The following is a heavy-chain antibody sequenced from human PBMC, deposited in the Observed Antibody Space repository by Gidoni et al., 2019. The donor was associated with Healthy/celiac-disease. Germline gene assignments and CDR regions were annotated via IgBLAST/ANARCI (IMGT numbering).Heavy chain of an antibody. V-gene: IGHV4-39*07. CDR3: ARDLYGSGSYYIDY. D-gene: IGHD3-10*01. CDR2: IYYSGST. J-gene: IGHJ4*02. Sequence: LQLQESGPGLVKPSETLSLTCIVSGGSIRRSSYYWGWIRQPPGKGLEWIGSIYYSGSTYYNPSLKSRVTISVDTSKNQFSLKLSSVTAADTAVYYCARDLYGSGSYYIDYWGQGTLVTVSS. CDR1: GGSIRRSSYY.